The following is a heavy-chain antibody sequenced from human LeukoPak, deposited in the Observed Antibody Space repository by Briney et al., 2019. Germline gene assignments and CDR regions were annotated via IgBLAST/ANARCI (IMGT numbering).Heavy chain of an antibody. D-gene: IGHD3-10*01. CDR3: AKVGSSLNYYYYMDV. V-gene: IGHV3-43D*03. CDR2: ISWDGGST. J-gene: IGHJ6*03. CDR1: GFTFDDYA. Sequence: GGSLRLSCAASGFTFDDYAMHWVRQAPGKGLEWVSLISWDGGSTYYADSVKGRFTISRDNSKNSLYLQMNSLRAEDTALYYCAKVGSSLNYYYYMDVWGKGTTVTVSS.